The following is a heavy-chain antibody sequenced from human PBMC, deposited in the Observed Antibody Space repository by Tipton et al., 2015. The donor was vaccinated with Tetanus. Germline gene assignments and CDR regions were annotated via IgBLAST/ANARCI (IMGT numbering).Heavy chain of an antibody. CDR1: GVSMIDSY. D-gene: IGHD4-17*01. Sequence: LSLTCTVSGVSMIDSYWNWIRQPAGKGLEWIGSIYYSGSSYYNPSLESRVTISLDTSKNRFSLKLTSVTAADAAVYYCARPSTTVTPRAFDVWGQGTMVTVSS. J-gene: IGHJ3*01. V-gene: IGHV4-59*05. CDR3: ARPSTTVTPRAFDV. CDR2: IYYSGSS.